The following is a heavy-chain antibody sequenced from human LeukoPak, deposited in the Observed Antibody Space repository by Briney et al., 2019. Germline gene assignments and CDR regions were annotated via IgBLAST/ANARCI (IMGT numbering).Heavy chain of an antibody. J-gene: IGHJ3*02. CDR1: GFIVSINY. D-gene: IGHD7-27*01. V-gene: IGHV3-53*01. CDR2: LYSGGST. CDR3: ARCVGIGAFDI. Sequence: GGSLRLSCTASGFIVSINYMSWARQAPGKGLEWVSVLYSGGSTYYADSVEGRFTISRDNSKNTLYLQMNSLRAEDTAMYYCARCVGIGAFDIWGQETMVTVYS.